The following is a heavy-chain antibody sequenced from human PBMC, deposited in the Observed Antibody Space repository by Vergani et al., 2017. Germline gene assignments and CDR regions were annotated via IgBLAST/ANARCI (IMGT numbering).Heavy chain of an antibody. D-gene: IGHD3-22*01. CDR1: GYSISSGYY. Sequence: QVQLQESGPGLVKPSETLSLTCAVSGYSISSGYYWGWIRQPPGKGLEWIGSIYHSVSTYYNPSLTSRVTISVDTSKNPFSLKLSSVTAADTAVYYCARHYDDSSGYYHSVEEDYVDYWGQGTLVTVSS. J-gene: IGHJ4*02. CDR3: ARHYDDSSGYYHSVEEDYVDY. V-gene: IGHV4-38-2*01. CDR2: IYHSVST.